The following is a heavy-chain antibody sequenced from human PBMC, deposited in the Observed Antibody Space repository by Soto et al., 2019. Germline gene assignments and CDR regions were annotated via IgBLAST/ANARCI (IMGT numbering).Heavy chain of an antibody. CDR3: ARLTTVSITWFDP. CDR1: GGSISSSSYY. CDR2: IYYSGST. Sequence: SETLSLTCTVSGGSISSSSYYWGWIRQPPGKGLEWIGSIYYSGSTYYNPSLKSRVTISVDTSKNQFSLKLSSVTAADTAVYYCARLTTVSITWFDPWGQGTLVTVSS. D-gene: IGHD3-10*01. V-gene: IGHV4-39*01. J-gene: IGHJ5*02.